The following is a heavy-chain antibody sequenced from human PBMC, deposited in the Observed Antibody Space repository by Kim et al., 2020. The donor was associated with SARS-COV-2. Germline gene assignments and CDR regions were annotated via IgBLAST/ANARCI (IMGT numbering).Heavy chain of an antibody. V-gene: IGHV3-23*01. Sequence: VKGRFTISRDNSKNTLYLKMNSLRAEDTAVYYCAKGFYGDSRRGYYGMDVWGQGTTVTVSS. CDR3: AKGFYGDSRRGYYGMDV. J-gene: IGHJ6*02. D-gene: IGHD4-17*01.